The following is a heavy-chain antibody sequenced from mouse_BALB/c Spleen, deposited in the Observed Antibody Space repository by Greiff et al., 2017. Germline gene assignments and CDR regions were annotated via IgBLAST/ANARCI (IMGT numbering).Heavy chain of an antibody. D-gene: IGHD2-14*01. CDR3: ARHYRYDGGYFDY. CDR1: GFAFSSYD. V-gene: IGHV5-12-1*01. CDR2: ISSGGGST. Sequence: DVHLVESGGGLVKPGGSLKLSCAASGFAFSSYDMSWVRQTPEKRLEWVAYISSGGGSTYYPDTVKGRFTISRDNAKNTLYLQMSSLKSEDTAMYYCARHYRYDGGYFDYWGQGTTLTVSS. J-gene: IGHJ2*01.